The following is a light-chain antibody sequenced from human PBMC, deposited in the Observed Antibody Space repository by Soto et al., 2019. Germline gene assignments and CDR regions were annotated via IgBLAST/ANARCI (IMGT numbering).Light chain of an antibody. CDR3: TSSGGRNTLYV. CDR1: SSDVGGYNY. CDR2: DVS. Sequence: QSALTQPRSVSGSPGQSVTISCTGTSSDVGGYNYVSWYQQHPGKARKLIVYDVSNRPSGVSGRFSGSKSGDTASLTISGLQAEDEADYYCTSSGGRNTLYVFGTGTKVTVL. J-gene: IGLJ1*01. V-gene: IGLV2-11*01.